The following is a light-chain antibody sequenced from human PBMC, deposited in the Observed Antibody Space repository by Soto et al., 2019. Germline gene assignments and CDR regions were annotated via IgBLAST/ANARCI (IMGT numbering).Light chain of an antibody. CDR2: GVS. J-gene: IGKJ1*01. V-gene: IGKV3-20*01. CDR1: QSVSSSY. Sequence: EIVLTQSPGTLSLSPGERATLSCRASQSVSSSYLAWYQQKPGQAPRLLIYGVSRRATGIPDRFSGSGSGTDLTLTITRLEPENCAVYYCQQYGKSRTFGKGTKVEIK. CDR3: QQYGKSRT.